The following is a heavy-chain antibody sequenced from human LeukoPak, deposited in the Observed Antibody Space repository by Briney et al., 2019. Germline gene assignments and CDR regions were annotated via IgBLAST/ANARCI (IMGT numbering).Heavy chain of an antibody. V-gene: IGHV3-23*01. CDR3: ARVTHILTGYYNY. CDR2: ISDRGGAI. CDR1: GFTFTPYA. J-gene: IGHJ4*02. Sequence: GGSLRLSCAPSGFTFTPYAMTWVRQAPGKGLEWVSSISDRGGAISYADSVKGRFTISRNNAENTLSLQMNSLRAEDTAVYYCARVTHILTGYYNYWGQGTLVTVSS. D-gene: IGHD3-9*01.